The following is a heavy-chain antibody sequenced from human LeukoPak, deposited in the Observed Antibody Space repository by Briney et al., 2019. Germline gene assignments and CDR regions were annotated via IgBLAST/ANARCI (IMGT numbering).Heavy chain of an antibody. V-gene: IGHV3-30*02. Sequence: GGSLRLSCAASGFTFSSYGMHWVRQAPGKGLEWVAFIRYDGSNKYYADSVKGRFTISRDNSKNTLYLQMNSLRAEDTAVYYCAKWPYCSSTSCYTRQPDYWAREPWSPSPQ. J-gene: IGHJ4*02. CDR1: GFTFSSYG. CDR2: IRYDGSNK. D-gene: IGHD2-2*02. CDR3: AKWPYCSSTSCYTRQPDY.